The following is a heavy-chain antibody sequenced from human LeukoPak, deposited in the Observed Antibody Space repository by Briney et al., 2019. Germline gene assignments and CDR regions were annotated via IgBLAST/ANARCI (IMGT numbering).Heavy chain of an antibody. CDR1: GASFINYY. Sequence: GASVKVSCKASGASFINYYIHWVRQAPGQGLEWVGLIYPSGGWTNYAQKFQGRVTMTRDTSISTAYMELSRLRSDDTAVYYCARADVILRYFDWLQDAFDIWGQGTMVTVSS. J-gene: IGHJ3*02. D-gene: IGHD3-9*01. CDR2: IYPSGGWT. CDR3: ARADVILRYFDWLQDAFDI. V-gene: IGHV1-46*01.